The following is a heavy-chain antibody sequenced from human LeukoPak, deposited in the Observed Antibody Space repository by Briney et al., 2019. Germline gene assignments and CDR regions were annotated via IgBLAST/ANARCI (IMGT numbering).Heavy chain of an antibody. J-gene: IGHJ5*02. Sequence: SETLSLTCTVSGGSISSYYWSWIRQPPGKGLEWIGYIYYSGSTYYNPSLKSRVTISVDTSKNQFSLKLSSVTAADTAVYYCARVVTTKQNWFDPWGQGTLVTVSS. V-gene: IGHV4-59*08. CDR3: ARVVTTKQNWFDP. CDR1: GGSISSYY. D-gene: IGHD4-17*01. CDR2: IYYSGST.